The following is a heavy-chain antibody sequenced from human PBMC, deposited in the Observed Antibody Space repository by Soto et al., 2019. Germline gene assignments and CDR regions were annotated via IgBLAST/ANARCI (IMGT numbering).Heavy chain of an antibody. V-gene: IGHV6-1*01. J-gene: IGHJ4*02. CDR1: GDSVSSNSAA. CDR3: ARGEYSGYDFDY. Sequence: QVQLQQSGPGLVKPSQTLSLTCAISGDSVSSNSAAWNWIRQSPSRGLEWLGRTYYRSKWYNDYAVSVNSRITLIPDTSTNQFSRHLNSVTPEDTAVYYCARGEYSGYDFDYWGQGTLVTVSS. D-gene: IGHD5-12*01. CDR2: TYYRSKWYN.